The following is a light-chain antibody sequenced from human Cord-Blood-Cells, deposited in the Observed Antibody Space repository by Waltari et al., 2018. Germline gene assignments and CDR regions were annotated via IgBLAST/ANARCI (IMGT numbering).Light chain of an antibody. CDR3: QQYNNWPPDT. CDR1: QSVSSN. J-gene: IGKJ2*01. V-gene: IGKV3-15*01. CDR2: GAS. Sequence: EIVMTQSPATLSVSPGERATLSCRASQSVSSNLAWYQQKPGQAPRLLIYGASTRATGIPARFSGRGSGTEVTLTISSLQSEEFAVYYCQQYNNWPPDTFGQGTKLEIK.